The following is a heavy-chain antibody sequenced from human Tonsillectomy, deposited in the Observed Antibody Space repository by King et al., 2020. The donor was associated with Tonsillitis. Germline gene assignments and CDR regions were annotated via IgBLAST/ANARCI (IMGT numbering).Heavy chain of an antibody. V-gene: IGHV4-39*01. CDR1: GDSISNTAYF. Sequence: QLQESGPGLVKPSETLSLTCTVSGDSISNTAYFWAWVRKPPGKGLEWIGSISHSGSTSYNPSLKSRVTISVDTSKNQFSRKVRSLSVSDTAVYYCATRPRCTTGACYQWYDYYVEVGGKGATVNVSS. CDR2: ISHSGST. D-gene: IGHD2-8*01. J-gene: IGHJ6*03. CDR3: ATRPRCTTGACYQWYDYYVEV.